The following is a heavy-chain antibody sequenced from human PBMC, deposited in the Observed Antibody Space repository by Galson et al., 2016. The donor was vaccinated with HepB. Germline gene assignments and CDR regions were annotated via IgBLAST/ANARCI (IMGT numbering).Heavy chain of an antibody. CDR2: ISAYNAYT. CDR1: GYTFTSYG. D-gene: IGHD3-10*01. J-gene: IGHJ4*02. Sequence: SVKVSCKASGYTFTSYGIIWVRQAPGQGLEWMGWISAYNAYTNYAQNLQGRVTMTIDTSTSTAYMELRSLRSDDTAVYYCARPTDYYGSGSWYFFDYWGQGTLVTVSS. CDR3: ARPTDYYGSGSWYFFDY. V-gene: IGHV1-18*04.